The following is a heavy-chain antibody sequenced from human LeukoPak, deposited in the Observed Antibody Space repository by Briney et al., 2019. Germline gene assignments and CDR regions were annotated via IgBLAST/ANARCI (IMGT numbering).Heavy chain of an antibody. V-gene: IGHV1-46*01. D-gene: IGHD3-22*01. CDR1: GYTFTSYD. CDR3: ARDPPDYYDSSGSLDY. CDR2: INPSGGST. J-gene: IGHJ4*02. Sequence: ASVKVSCKASGYTFTSYDFNWLRQATGQGPEWMGIINPSGGSTSYAQKFQGRVTMTRDTSTSTVYMEQSSLRSEDTAVYYCARDPPDYYDSSGSLDYWGQGTLVTVSS.